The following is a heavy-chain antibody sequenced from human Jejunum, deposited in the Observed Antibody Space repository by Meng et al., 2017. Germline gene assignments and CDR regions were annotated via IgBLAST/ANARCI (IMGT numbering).Heavy chain of an antibody. CDR3: ARDTAGFGP. J-gene: IGHJ5*02. V-gene: IGHV4-39*07. Sequence: QSQAAAPGLVEPSETLSLTCDVSGGSISTAGYSWGWIRQSPGKGLEWIGSIFYSGTTYYNPSLKSRVTISIDTSKNQFSLKMNSVTAADTAVYYCARDTAGFGPWGQGTLVTVSS. D-gene: IGHD6-13*01. CDR2: IFYSGTT. CDR1: GGSISTAGYS.